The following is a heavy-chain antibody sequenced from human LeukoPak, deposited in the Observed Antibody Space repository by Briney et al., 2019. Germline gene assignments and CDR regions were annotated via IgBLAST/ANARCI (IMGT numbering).Heavy chain of an antibody. V-gene: IGHV1-24*01. Sequence: ASVKVSCKASGYTFTGYYMHWVRQAPGQGLEWMGGFDPEDGETIYAQKFQGRVTMTEDTSTDTAYMELSSLRSEDTAVYYCATANGPFDYWGQGTLVTVSS. CDR3: ATANGPFDY. CDR2: FDPEDGET. CDR1: GYTFTGYY. D-gene: IGHD4/OR15-4a*01. J-gene: IGHJ4*02.